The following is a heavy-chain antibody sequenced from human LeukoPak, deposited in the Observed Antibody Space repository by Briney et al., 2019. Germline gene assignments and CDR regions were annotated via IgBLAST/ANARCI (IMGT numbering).Heavy chain of an antibody. Sequence: GGSLRLSCAASGFTFSSYSMNWVRQAPGKGLEWVSSISSSSSYIYYADSVKGRFTISRGNAKNSLYLQMNSLRAEDTAVYYCARDPQYCSGGSCYSFDYWGQGTLVTVSS. V-gene: IGHV3-21*01. CDR2: ISSSSSYI. CDR1: GFTFSSYS. D-gene: IGHD2-15*01. CDR3: ARDPQYCSGGSCYSFDY. J-gene: IGHJ4*02.